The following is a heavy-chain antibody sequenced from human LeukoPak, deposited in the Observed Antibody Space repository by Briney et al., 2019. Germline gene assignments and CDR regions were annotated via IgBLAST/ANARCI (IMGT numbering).Heavy chain of an antibody. CDR1: GGSISTNSYY. V-gene: IGHV4-39*07. J-gene: IGHJ4*02. Sequence: SETLSLTCTVSGGSISTNSYYWGWIRQPPGKGLEWIGSIYYSGSTYYNPSLKSRVTISVDTSKNQFSLKLSSVTAADTAVYYCARVPRFLEWLFPRHYFDYWGQGTLVTVSS. CDR2: IYYSGST. CDR3: ARVPRFLEWLFPRHYFDY. D-gene: IGHD3-3*01.